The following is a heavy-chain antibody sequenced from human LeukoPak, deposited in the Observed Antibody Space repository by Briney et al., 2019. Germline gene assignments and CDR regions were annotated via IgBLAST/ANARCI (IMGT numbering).Heavy chain of an antibody. CDR2: IIPIFGTA. J-gene: IGHJ4*02. CDR1: GGTFSSYA. D-gene: IGHD6-19*01. V-gene: IGHV1-69*05. CDR3: VRSGKAVAFFDY. Sequence: SVKVSCKASGGTFSSYAISWVRQAPGQGLEWMGGIIPIFGTANYAQKFQGRVTITTDESTSTAYMELSSLRSEDTAVYYGVRSGKAVAFFDYWGQEPLVTVSS.